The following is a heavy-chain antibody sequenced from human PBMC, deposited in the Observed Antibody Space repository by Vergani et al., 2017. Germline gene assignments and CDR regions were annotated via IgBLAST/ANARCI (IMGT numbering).Heavy chain of an antibody. J-gene: IGHJ4*02. CDR3: ARDSPPNY. CDR2: IYYSGST. V-gene: IGHV4-59*01. Sequence: QVQLQESGPGLVKPSETLFLTCTVSGGSISSYYWSWIRQPPGKGLEWIGYIYYSGSTNYNPSLKSRVTISVDTSKNQFSLKLSSVTAADTAVYYCARDSPPNYWGQGTLVTVSS. CDR1: GGSISSYY.